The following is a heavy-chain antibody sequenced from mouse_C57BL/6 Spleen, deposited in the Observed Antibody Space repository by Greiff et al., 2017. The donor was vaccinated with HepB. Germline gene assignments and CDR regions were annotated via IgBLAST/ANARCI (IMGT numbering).Heavy chain of an antibody. CDR2: IYPGDGDT. D-gene: IGHD2-1*01. V-gene: IGHV1-82*01. CDR3: ARKDYYLDY. Sequence: VKLQQSGPELVKPGASVKISCKASGYAFSSSWMNWVKQRPGKGLEWIGRIYPGDGDTNYNGKFKGKATLTADKSSSTAYMQLSSLTSEDSAVYFCARKDYYLDYWGQGTTLTVSS. J-gene: IGHJ2*01. CDR1: GYAFSSSW.